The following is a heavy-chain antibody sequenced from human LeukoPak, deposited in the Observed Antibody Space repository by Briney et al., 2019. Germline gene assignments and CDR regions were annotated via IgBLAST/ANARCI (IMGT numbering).Heavy chain of an antibody. D-gene: IGHD5-18*01. V-gene: IGHV3-11*01. CDR1: GFTFSDYY. CDR2: ISSSGSTI. CDR3: ASQFYSYGSRNLGH. Sequence: GGSLRLSCAASGFTFSDYYMSWIRQAPGKGLEWVSYISSSGSTIYYADSVKGRFTISRDNAKSSLYLQMNSLRAEDTAVYYCASQFYSYGSRNLGHWGQGTLVTVSS. J-gene: IGHJ4*02.